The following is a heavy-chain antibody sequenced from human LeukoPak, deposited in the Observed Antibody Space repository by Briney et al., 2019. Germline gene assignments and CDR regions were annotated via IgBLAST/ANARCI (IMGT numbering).Heavy chain of an antibody. Sequence: ASVKVSCKASGYTFTGYYMHWVRRAPGQGLEWMGWINPNSGGTNYAQKFQGRATMTRDTSISTAYMELSRLRSDDTAVYYCARARAHSGYESSRGYGMDVWGQGTTVTVSS. CDR3: ARARAHSGYESSRGYGMDV. V-gene: IGHV1-2*02. CDR2: INPNSGGT. CDR1: GYTFTGYY. J-gene: IGHJ6*02. D-gene: IGHD5-12*01.